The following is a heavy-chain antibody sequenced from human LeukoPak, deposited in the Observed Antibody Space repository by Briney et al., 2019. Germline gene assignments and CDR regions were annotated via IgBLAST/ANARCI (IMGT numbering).Heavy chain of an antibody. J-gene: IGHJ5*01. CDR2: IYSGCST. CDR1: GFTVSSNY. V-gene: IGHV3-66*01. Sequence: GGSLRLFCAASGFTVSSNYMSWVRQAPGKGLELVSVIYSGCSTYYADSVKGRFTISRDNSKNTLYLQMNSLRAEDTAVYYCARVEKYTSSGPTDPWGQGTLVTVSS. CDR3: ARVEKYTSSGPTDP. D-gene: IGHD6-13*01.